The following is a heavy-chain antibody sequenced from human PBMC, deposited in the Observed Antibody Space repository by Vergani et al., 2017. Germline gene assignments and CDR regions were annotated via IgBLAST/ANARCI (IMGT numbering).Heavy chain of an antibody. D-gene: IGHD2-21*01. V-gene: IGHV3-21*02. CDR1: GFSFSSYS. CDR3: ARGLWYCTHIRCSPPSY. Sequence: EVQLVESGGGLVKPGGSLRLSCAASGFSFSSYSMNWVRQAPGKGLEWVASISGSSSYVFYRDSVEGRFTITRYNAKKSVYLQMNSLRAEDTAMYFCARGLWYCTHIRCSPPSYWGQGTQVTVSS. J-gene: IGHJ4*02. CDR2: ISGSSSYV.